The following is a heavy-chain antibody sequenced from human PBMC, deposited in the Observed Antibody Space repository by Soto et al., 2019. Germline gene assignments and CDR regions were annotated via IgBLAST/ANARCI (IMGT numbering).Heavy chain of an antibody. CDR2: IYYSGST. V-gene: IGHV4-59*08. Sequence: SETLSLTCTVSGGSIISYYWSWIRQPPGKGLEWIGYIYYSGSTNYNPSLKSRVTISVDTSKNQFSLKLSSVTAADTAVYYCARSVRYCSGGSCYFTRDAFDIWGQGTMVT. CDR1: GGSIISYY. D-gene: IGHD2-15*01. J-gene: IGHJ3*02. CDR3: ARSVRYCSGGSCYFTRDAFDI.